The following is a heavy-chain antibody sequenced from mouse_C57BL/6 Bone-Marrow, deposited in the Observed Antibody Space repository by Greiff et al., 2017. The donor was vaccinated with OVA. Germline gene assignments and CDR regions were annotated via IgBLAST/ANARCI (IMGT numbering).Heavy chain of an antibody. CDR2: IWSGGST. CDR1: GFSLISSG. CDR3: AMHGNYGFAY. Sequence: VQLKQSGPGLVKPSQSLSFTCTVPGFSLISSGVHWVRQPPGKGLEWLGVIWSGGSTDSNAAFISRLSISKDTSKSQVFFKMNSLQADDTAIYDCAMHGNYGFAYWGQGTLVTVSA. V-gene: IGHV2-4*01. J-gene: IGHJ3*01. D-gene: IGHD2-1*01.